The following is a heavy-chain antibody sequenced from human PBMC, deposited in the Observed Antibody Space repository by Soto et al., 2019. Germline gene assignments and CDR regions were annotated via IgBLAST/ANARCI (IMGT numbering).Heavy chain of an antibody. V-gene: IGHV4-39*01. D-gene: IGHD3-22*01. Sequence: SETLSLTCSVSGGSIRSNIYYWGWIRRPPGKGLEWIATVHYSGSTYYTPSLKSRVTISADTSKNQFSLRLNSVTAADTAVYYCARQHYYDSSGYYTCKRGQGTLVTVSS. CDR2: VHYSGST. J-gene: IGHJ4*02. CDR3: ARQHYYDSSGYYTCK. CDR1: GGSIRSNIYY.